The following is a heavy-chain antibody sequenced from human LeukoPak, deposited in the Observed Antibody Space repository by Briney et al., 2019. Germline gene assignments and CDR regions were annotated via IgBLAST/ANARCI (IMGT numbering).Heavy chain of an antibody. CDR2: INPSGGST. V-gene: IGHV1-8*02. CDR1: GGTFSSYA. J-gene: IGHJ6*02. D-gene: IGHD6-19*01. CDR3: ARGHSLGFSHSGWYSDWKNPYYYYGMDV. Sequence: AASVKVSCKASGGTFSSYAISWVRQAPGQGLEWMGIINPSGGSTSYAQKFQGRVTMTRNTSISTAYMELSSLRSEDTAVYYCARGHSLGFSHSGWYSDWKNPYYYYGMDVWGQGTTVTVSS.